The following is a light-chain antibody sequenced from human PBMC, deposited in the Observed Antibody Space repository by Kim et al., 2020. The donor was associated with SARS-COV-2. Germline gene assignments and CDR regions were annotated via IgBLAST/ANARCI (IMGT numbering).Light chain of an antibody. CDR2: DAS. V-gene: IGKV1-5*01. Sequence: SASGGDRVTMTCRASQRMSTSLAWYQQKPGKAPKLLIYDASTLKSGVPSRFSGSASGTEFTLTISSVQPEDFGTYYCQQYNSFLYTFGQGTKLEI. CDR1: QRMSTS. J-gene: IGKJ2*01. CDR3: QQYNSFLYT.